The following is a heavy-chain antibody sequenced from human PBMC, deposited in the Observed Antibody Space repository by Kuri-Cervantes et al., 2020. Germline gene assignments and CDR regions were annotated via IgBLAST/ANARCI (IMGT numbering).Heavy chain of an antibody. CDR3: AREKRGYSYDFYYYYGMDV. CDR2: ISDSLSTI. J-gene: IGHJ6*02. V-gene: IGHV3-48*04. D-gene: IGHD5-18*01. Sequence: GGSLRLSCAASGFTFSSYSMNWVRQAPGKGLEWVSYISDSLSTIYYADSVKGRFTISRDNAKNSLYLQMNSLRAEDTAVYYRAREKRGYSYDFYYYYGMDVWGQGTTVTVSS. CDR1: GFTFSSYS.